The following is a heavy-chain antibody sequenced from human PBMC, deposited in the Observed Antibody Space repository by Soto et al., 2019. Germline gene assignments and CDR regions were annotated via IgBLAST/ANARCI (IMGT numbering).Heavy chain of an antibody. CDR2: ITGSAGNT. V-gene: IGHV3-23*01. CDR1: GFTVGTYA. Sequence: GGSLRLSCAASGFTVGTYAMDWVRQAPGKGLEWVSVITGSAGNTEYADSVKGRFTISRDTSKNILYLHMDSLRAEDTALYFCARGGHENMWAAADLWGQGTRVTVSS. CDR3: ARGGHENMWAAADL. D-gene: IGHD6-25*01. J-gene: IGHJ5*02.